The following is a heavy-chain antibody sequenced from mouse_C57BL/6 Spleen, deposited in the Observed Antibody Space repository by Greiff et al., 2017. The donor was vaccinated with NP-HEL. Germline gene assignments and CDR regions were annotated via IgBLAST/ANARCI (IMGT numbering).Heavy chain of an antibody. Sequence: EVKLMESGGGLVKPGGSLKLSCAASGFTFSDYGMHWVRQAPEKGLEWVAYISSGSSTIYYADTVKGRFTISRDNAKNTLFLQMTSLRSEDTAMYYCARSGNYGRYYFDYWGQGTTLTVSS. CDR1: GFTFSDYG. CDR2: ISSGSSTI. D-gene: IGHD2-1*01. V-gene: IGHV5-17*01. CDR3: ARSGNYGRYYFDY. J-gene: IGHJ2*01.